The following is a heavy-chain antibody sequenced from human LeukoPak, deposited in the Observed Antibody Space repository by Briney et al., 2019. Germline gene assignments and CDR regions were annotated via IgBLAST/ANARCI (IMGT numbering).Heavy chain of an antibody. V-gene: IGHV4-61*08. CDR3: ARLSGYSSGHYYSDY. CDR1: GGSISSSDYY. Sequence: SETLSLTCTVSGGSISSSDYYWSWIRQPPGKGLEWIGYIYYRGSTNYNPSLKSRVTISVDTSKNQFSLKLSSVTAADTAVYYCARLSGYSSGHYYSDYWGQGTLVTVSS. D-gene: IGHD3-22*01. CDR2: IYYRGST. J-gene: IGHJ4*02.